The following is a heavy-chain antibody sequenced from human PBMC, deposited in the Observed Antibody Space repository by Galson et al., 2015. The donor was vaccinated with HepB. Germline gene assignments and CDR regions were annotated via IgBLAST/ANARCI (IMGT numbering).Heavy chain of an antibody. CDR2: ISSSSSYI. CDR3: ARDHADSGYYYYYGMDV. CDR1: GFTFSSYS. J-gene: IGHJ6*02. V-gene: IGHV3-21*01. Sequence: SLRLSCAASGFTFSSYSMNWVRQAPGKGLEWVSSISSSSSYIYYADSVKGRFTISRDNAKNSLYLQMNSLRAEDTAVYYCARDHADSGYYYYYGMDVWGQGTTVTVSS. D-gene: IGHD5-12*01.